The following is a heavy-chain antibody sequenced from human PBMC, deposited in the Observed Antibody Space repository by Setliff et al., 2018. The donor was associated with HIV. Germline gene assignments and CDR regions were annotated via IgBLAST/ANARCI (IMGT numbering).Heavy chain of an antibody. V-gene: IGHV3-11*04. J-gene: IGHJ6*03. D-gene: IGHD1-26*01. CDR1: GFTFSDYY. Sequence: GGSLRLSCAASGFTFSDYYMSWIRKAPGKGLECVSYISSDGGTIYDADSGKGRFTISRDNAKNSLYLQMNSLRAEDTAVYYCASSVGTSLYYYYYMDVWGKGTTVTVS. CDR2: ISSDGGTI. CDR3: ASSVGTSLYYYYYMDV.